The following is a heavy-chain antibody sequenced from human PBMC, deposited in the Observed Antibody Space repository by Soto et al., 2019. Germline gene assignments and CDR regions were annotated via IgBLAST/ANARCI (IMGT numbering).Heavy chain of an antibody. Sequence: PSEPLSLPCTVSGGSISSYYWSWIRQPPGKGLEWIGYIYYSGSTNYNPSLKSRVTISVDTSKNQFSLKLSSVTAADTAVYYCARGGAHYYDSSGYYFPYFDYWGQGTLVT. V-gene: IGHV4-59*01. D-gene: IGHD3-22*01. CDR2: IYYSGST. J-gene: IGHJ4*02. CDR3: ARGGAHYYDSSGYYFPYFDY. CDR1: GGSISSYY.